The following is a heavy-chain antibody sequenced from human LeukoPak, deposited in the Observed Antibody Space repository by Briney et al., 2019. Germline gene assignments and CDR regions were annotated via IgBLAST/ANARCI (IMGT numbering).Heavy chain of an antibody. D-gene: IGHD3-22*01. Sequence: SETLSLTSTVSGGSVSSYFGYWFRKTPGKGREWFGYIYNSGSTNYNPSLKSRVTISVDTSKNQFSLKLSSVTAADTAVYYCARGEEVIVVGWFDPWGQGTLVTVSS. J-gene: IGHJ5*02. CDR3: ARGEEVIVVGWFDP. CDR1: GGSVSSYF. CDR2: IYNSGST. V-gene: IGHV4-59*02.